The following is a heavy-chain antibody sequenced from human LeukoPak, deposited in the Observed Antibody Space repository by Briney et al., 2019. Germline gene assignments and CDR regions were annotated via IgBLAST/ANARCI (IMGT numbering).Heavy chain of an antibody. V-gene: IGHV3-48*03. D-gene: IGHD3-10*01. CDR2: ISSSGSTI. CDR3: ARPGRAVTQGY. Sequence: GGSLRLSCADSGFTVSSNYMNWVRQAPGKGLEWVAYISSSGSTIYYADSVKGRFTISRDNAKNSLYLQMNSLRAEDTAVYYCARPGRAVTQGYWGQGTLVTVSS. CDR1: GFTVSSNY. J-gene: IGHJ4*02.